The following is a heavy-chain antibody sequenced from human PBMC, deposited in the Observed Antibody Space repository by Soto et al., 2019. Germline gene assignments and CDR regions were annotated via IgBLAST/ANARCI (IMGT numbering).Heavy chain of an antibody. Sequence: LRHSCAASGSTFSSYAMSWVRQAPGKGLEWVSAISGSGGSTYYADSVKGRFTISRDNSKNTLYLQMNSLRAEDTAVYYCAKVPENYYYYGMDVWGQGTTVPVSS. CDR3: AKVPENYYYYGMDV. CDR1: GSTFSSYA. CDR2: ISGSGGST. J-gene: IGHJ6*02. V-gene: IGHV3-23*01.